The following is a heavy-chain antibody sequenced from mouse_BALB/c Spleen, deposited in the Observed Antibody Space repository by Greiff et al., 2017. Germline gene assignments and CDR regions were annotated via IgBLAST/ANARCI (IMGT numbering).Heavy chain of an antibody. D-gene: IGHD1-1*02. CDR2: IDPYNGGT. V-gene: IGHV1S135*01. CDR3: AISPYGTWFAY. CDR1: GYAFTSYN. Sequence: EVKLMESGPELVKPGASVKVSCKASGYAFTSYNMYWVKQSHGKSLEWIGYIDPYNGGTSYNQKFKGKATLTVDKSSSTAYMHLNSLTSEDSAVYYCAISPYGTWFAYWGQGTLVTVSA. J-gene: IGHJ3*01.